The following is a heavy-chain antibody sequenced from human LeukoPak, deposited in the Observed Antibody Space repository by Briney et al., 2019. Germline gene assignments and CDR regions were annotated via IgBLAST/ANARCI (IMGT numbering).Heavy chain of an antibody. CDR2: IYYSGST. Sequence: KPSETLSLTCTVSGGSISSYYWSWIRQPPGKGLEWIGYIYYSGSTNYNPSLKSRVTISVDTSKNQFSLKLSSVTAADPAVYYCASSVSGYGDYWGQGTLVTVSS. J-gene: IGHJ4*02. CDR3: ASSVSGYGDY. D-gene: IGHD5-12*01. CDR1: GGSISSYY. V-gene: IGHV4-59*01.